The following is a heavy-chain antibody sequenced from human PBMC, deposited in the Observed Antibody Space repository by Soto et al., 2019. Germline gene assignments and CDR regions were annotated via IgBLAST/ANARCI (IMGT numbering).Heavy chain of an antibody. Sequence: GXSVKVSCKAFGGTFSSYAICWVRQAPGQGLEWMGGIIPMFGSTNYAQKFQGRVTITADESTSTAFMELSSLRSEDTAVYYCARRVVVTSIRDIAYYYYGLDVWGQGTTVTVSS. V-gene: IGHV1-69*13. J-gene: IGHJ6*02. D-gene: IGHD2-21*02. CDR1: GGTFSSYA. CDR3: ARRVVVTSIRDIAYYYYGLDV. CDR2: IIPMFGST.